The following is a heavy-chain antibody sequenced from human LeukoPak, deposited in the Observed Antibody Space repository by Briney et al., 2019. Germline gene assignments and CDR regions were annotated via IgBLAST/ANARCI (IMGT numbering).Heavy chain of an antibody. CDR3: ARVGEWLGSWGAFDI. CDR2: INPSGGST. D-gene: IGHD3-9*01. J-gene: IGHJ3*02. V-gene: IGHV1-46*01. CDR1: GYTFTSYY. Sequence: GASVTVSCKASGYTFTSYYMHWVRQAPGQGLEWMGIINPSGGSTSYAQKFQGRVTMTRDMSTSTVYIELSSLRSEDTAVYYCARVGEWLGSWGAFDIWGQGTMVTVSS.